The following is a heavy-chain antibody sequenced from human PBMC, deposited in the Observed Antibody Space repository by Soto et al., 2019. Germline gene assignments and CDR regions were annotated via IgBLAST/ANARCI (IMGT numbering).Heavy chain of an antibody. J-gene: IGHJ5*02. D-gene: IGHD3-3*01. CDR2: ISAYNGKT. CDR1: GYTFTSYG. V-gene: IGHV1-18*01. Sequence: GASVKVSCKASGYTFTSYGISWVRQAPGQGLEWMGWISAYNGKTNYAQKFQGRVTMTTDTSTSTAYMELRSLRSDDTAVYYCARKRITIFGVVIDALGFDPWGQGTLVTVS. CDR3: ARKRITIFGVVIDALGFDP.